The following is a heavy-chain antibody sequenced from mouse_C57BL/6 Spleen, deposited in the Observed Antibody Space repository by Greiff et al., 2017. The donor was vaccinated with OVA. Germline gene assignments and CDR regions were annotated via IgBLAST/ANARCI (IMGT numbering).Heavy chain of an antibody. J-gene: IGHJ1*03. V-gene: IGHV5-17*01. CDR3: ARKNWDVDWYFDV. D-gene: IGHD4-1*01. Sequence: EVMLVESGGGLVKPGGSLKLSCAASGFTFSDYGMHWVRQAPEKGLEWVAYISSGSSTISYADTVKGRFTISRDNAKNTLFLQMTSLRSEDTAMYYCARKNWDVDWYFDVWGTGTTVTVSS. CDR1: GFTFSDYG. CDR2: ISSGSSTI.